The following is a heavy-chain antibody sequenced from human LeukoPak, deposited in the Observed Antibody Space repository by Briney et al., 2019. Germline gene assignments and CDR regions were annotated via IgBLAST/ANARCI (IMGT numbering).Heavy chain of an antibody. D-gene: IGHD3-22*01. CDR1: GGTFSSYA. Sequence: SVKVSCKTSGGTFSSYAISWVRQAPGQGVEWMGGIIPIFGTANYAQKIQGRVTITADKSTSTAYMELSSLRSEETAVYYCERHLYYYDISGYSLNYGMVVWGQGTTVTVS. CDR2: IIPIFGTA. CDR3: ERHLYYYDISGYSLNYGMVV. V-gene: IGHV1-69*06. J-gene: IGHJ6*02.